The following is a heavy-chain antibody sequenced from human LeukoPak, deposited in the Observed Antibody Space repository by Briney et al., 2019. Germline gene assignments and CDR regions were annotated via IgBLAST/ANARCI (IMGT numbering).Heavy chain of an antibody. D-gene: IGHD3-10*01. CDR3: ARAPSGGPPIDY. J-gene: IGHJ4*02. CDR2: INPNSGGT. Sequence: ASVKVSCKASGYTFTGYYMHWVRQAPGQGLEWMGWINPNSGGTNYAQKFQGRVTMTRDTSISTAYMELSRLRFDDTAVYYCARAPSGGPPIDYWGQGTLVTVSS. CDR1: GYTFTGYY. V-gene: IGHV1-2*02.